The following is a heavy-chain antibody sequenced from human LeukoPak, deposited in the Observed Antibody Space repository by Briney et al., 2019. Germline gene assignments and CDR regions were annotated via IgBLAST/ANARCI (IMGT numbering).Heavy chain of an antibody. D-gene: IGHD5-12*01. CDR1: GFTFGTHT. CDR2: LWGNNKNI. J-gene: IGHJ4*02. V-gene: IGHV3-23*01. Sequence: GGSLRLSCAASGFTFGTHTMSWVRQAPGKGLEWVSALWGNNKNIYYADSVKGRFTISRDNSGNMVYLQMSDLRVEDTAVYYCAKDLKPDSGYDVDHWGQGTLVTVSS. CDR3: AKDLKPDSGYDVDH.